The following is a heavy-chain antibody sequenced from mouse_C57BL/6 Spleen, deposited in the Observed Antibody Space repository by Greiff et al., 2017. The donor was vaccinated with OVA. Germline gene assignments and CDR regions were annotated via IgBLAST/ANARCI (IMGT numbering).Heavy chain of an antibody. V-gene: IGHV1-50*01. J-gene: IGHJ4*01. Sequence: VQLQQPGAELVKPGASVKLSCKASGYTFTSYWMQWVKQRPGQGLEWIGEIDPSDSYTNYNQKLKGKATLTVDTSSSTAYMQLSSLTSEDSAVYYCARSFYYYGSGAMDYWGQGTSVTVSS. CDR1: GYTFTSYW. CDR3: ARSFYYYGSGAMDY. D-gene: IGHD1-1*01. CDR2: IDPSDSYT.